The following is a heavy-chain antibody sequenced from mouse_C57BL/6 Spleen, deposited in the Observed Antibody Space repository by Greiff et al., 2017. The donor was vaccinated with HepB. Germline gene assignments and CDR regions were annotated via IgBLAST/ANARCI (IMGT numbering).Heavy chain of an antibody. J-gene: IGHJ4*01. V-gene: IGHV7-1*01. D-gene: IGHD6-1*01. CDR3: ARDAGAYYYAMDY. CDR2: SRNKANDYTT. Sequence: EVKLVESGGGLVQSGRSLRLSCATSGFTFSDFYMEWVRQAPGKGLEWIAASRNKANDYTTEYSASVKGRFIVSRDTSQSILYLQMNALRAEDTAIYYCARDAGAYYYAMDYWGQGTSVTVSS. CDR1: GFTFSDFY.